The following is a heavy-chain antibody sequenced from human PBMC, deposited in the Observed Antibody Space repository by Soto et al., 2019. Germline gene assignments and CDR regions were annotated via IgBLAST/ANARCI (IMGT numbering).Heavy chain of an antibody. J-gene: IGHJ5*02. CDR1: GYSFTTYW. Sequence: GESLKISCEASGYSFTTYWISWVRQMPGRGLEWMGAIDPRDSYTKYSPSFQGHVTISVDKSISTAYLQWNSLKASDTAIYYCAREKSDLELFNWLDPWGQGTLVTVSS. CDR3: AREKSDLELFNWLDP. V-gene: IGHV5-10-1*01. CDR2: IDPRDSYT. D-gene: IGHD1-7*01.